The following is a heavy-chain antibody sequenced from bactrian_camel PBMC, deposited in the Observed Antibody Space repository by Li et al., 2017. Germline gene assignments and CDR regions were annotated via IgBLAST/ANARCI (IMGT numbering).Heavy chain of an antibody. CDR2: IHIRGGST. CDR1: GLRYSRSD. CDR3: AADCSFESVLSGSWYSFQL. J-gene: IGHJ4*01. V-gene: IGHV3S40*01. D-gene: IGHD6*01. Sequence: VQLVESGGDSVQAGGSLTLSCATSGLRYSRSDVAWFRQAPGKEREGVAAIHIRGGSTYYADSVKGRFTISKDNGKHTLYLQMNSLKPEDTAMYYCAADCSFESVLSGSWYSFQLWGQGTQVTVS.